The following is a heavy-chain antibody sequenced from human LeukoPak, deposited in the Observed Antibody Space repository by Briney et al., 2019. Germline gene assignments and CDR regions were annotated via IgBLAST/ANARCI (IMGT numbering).Heavy chain of an antibody. Sequence: PSETLSLTCTVSGGSISSSSYYWGWIRQPPGKGLEWIGSIYHSGSTYYNPSLKSRVTISVDTSKNQFSLKLSSVTAADTAVYYCARDQVTMISRDVWFDPWGQGTLVTVSS. CDR3: ARDQVTMISRDVWFDP. D-gene: IGHD3-22*01. CDR2: IYHSGST. J-gene: IGHJ5*02. CDR1: GGSISSSSYY. V-gene: IGHV4-39*07.